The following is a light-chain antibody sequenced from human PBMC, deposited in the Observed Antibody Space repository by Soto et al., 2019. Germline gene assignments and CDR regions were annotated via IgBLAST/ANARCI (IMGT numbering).Light chain of an antibody. CDR3: SSYTSSSPRV. CDR1: SSDVRGYNY. J-gene: IGLJ3*02. Sequence: QSALTQPASVSGSPGQSITISCTGTSSDVRGYNYVSWYQQHPGKAPKLMIYEVSNRPSGVSNRFSGSKSGNTASLTISGLQAEDEADYYCSSYTSSSPRVFGGGTKLTVL. CDR2: EVS. V-gene: IGLV2-14*01.